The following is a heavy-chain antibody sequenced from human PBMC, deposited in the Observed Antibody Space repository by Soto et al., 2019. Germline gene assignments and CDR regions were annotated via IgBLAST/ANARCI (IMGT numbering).Heavy chain of an antibody. CDR2: INPNSGGT. CDR1: GYTFTGYY. V-gene: IGHV1-2*02. D-gene: IGHD6-13*01. J-gene: IGHJ4*02. Sequence: ASVKVSCKASGYTFTGYYMHWVRQAPGQGLEWMGWINPNSGGTNYAQKFQGRVTMTRDTSISTAYMELSRLRSDDTAVYYCARDKRIAAAGTVDYWGQGNLVTVSS. CDR3: ARDKRIAAAGTVDY.